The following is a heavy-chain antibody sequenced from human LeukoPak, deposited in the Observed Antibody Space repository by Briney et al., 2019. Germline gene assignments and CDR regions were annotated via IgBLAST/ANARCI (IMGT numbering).Heavy chain of an antibody. CDR2: INPNSGGT. CDR3: ARESALFGGQWLVPAGY. CDR1: GYTFTGYY. Sequence: ASVKVSCKASGYTFTGYYMHWVRQAPGQGLEWMGWINPNSGGTNYAQKFQGRVTMTRDTSISTAYMELSRLRSDDTAVYYCARESALFGGQWLVPAGYWGQGTLVTVSS. V-gene: IGHV1-2*02. D-gene: IGHD6-19*01. J-gene: IGHJ4*02.